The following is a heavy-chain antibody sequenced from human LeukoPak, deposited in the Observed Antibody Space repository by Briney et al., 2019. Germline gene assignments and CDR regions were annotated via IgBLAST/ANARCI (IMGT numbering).Heavy chain of an antibody. Sequence: GGSLRLSCAASRFTFSSYSMNWVRQAPGKGLEWVSSISSSSSYIYYADSVKGRFTISRDNAKNSLYLQMNSLRAEDTAVYYCARDLLSGSYDYFDYWGQGTLVTVSS. D-gene: IGHD1-26*01. CDR3: ARDLLSGSYDYFDY. J-gene: IGHJ4*02. CDR2: ISSSSSYI. V-gene: IGHV3-21*01. CDR1: RFTFSSYS.